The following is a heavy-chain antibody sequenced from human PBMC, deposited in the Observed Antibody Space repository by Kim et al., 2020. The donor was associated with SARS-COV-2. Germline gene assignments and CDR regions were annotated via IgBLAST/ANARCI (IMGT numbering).Heavy chain of an antibody. V-gene: IGHV1-69*13. D-gene: IGHD6-13*01. CDR3: AREYSSSWRGYYYGMDV. CDR2: IIPIFGTA. CDR1: GGTFSSYA. Sequence: SVKVSCKASGGTFSSYAISWVRQAPGQGLEWMGGIIPIFGTANYAQKFQGRVTITADESTSTAYMELSSLRSEDTAVYYCAREYSSSWRGYYYGMDVWGQGTTVTVSS. J-gene: IGHJ6*02.